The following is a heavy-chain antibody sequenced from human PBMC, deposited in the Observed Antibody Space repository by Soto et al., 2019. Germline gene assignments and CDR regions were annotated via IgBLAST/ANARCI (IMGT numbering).Heavy chain of an antibody. D-gene: IGHD5-12*01. CDR1: GDSVSSNTAS. CDR2: TYFRSKWYN. Sequence: SQTLSLTCAISGDSVSSNTASWNWVRQSPSRGLEWLGRTYFRSKWYNDYAVSVKSRIIIDPDTSNNQFSLQLNSVTPEDTAVYFCAKGDNLGPKTGYAFDPWGQGIMVTVSS. V-gene: IGHV6-1*01. J-gene: IGHJ5*02. CDR3: AKGDNLGPKTGYAFDP.